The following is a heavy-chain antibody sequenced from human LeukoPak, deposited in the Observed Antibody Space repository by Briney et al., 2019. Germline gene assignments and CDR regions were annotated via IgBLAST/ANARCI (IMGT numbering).Heavy chain of an antibody. D-gene: IGHD3-22*01. Sequence: QAGGSLRLSCAASGFTVSSNYMSWVRQAPGKGLEWVSAISGSGGSTYYADSVKGRFSISRDNSKNTLYLQMNSLRAEDTAVYYCAKDRGGYLDAFDIWGQGTMVTVSS. V-gene: IGHV3-23*01. CDR3: AKDRGGYLDAFDI. CDR2: ISGSGGST. J-gene: IGHJ3*02. CDR1: GFTVSSNY.